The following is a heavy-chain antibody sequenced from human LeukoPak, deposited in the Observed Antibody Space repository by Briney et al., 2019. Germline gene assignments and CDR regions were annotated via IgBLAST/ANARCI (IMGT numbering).Heavy chain of an antibody. CDR3: AKDPRGSHNWLDP. CDR2: ISGSGGST. D-gene: IGHD3-10*01. J-gene: IGHJ5*02. CDR1: GFTFSSYA. Sequence: GGSLRLSCATSGFTFSSYAMYWVRQAPGKGVEGVLSISGSGGSTYYAAPVKGRFTISRDNSKNTLYLQMNSLRAEDTAIYSCAKDPRGSHNWLDPWGQGTLVTVSS. V-gene: IGHV3-23*01.